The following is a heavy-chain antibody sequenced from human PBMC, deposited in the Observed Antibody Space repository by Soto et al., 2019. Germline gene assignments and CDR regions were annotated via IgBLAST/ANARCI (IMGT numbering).Heavy chain of an antibody. J-gene: IGHJ4*02. Sequence: EVQLVESGGGLVQPGGSLRLSCAASGFTFSDHYMDWVRQAPGKGLEWLGRTRNKANSYTTEYAASVKGRFTISRDDSKNSLYLQMNSLKTDDTVVYYCVRVRGGDTYHFDYWGQGTLVTVSS. D-gene: IGHD3-10*01. CDR2: TRNKANSYTT. CDR3: VRVRGGDTYHFDY. CDR1: GFTFSDHY. V-gene: IGHV3-72*01.